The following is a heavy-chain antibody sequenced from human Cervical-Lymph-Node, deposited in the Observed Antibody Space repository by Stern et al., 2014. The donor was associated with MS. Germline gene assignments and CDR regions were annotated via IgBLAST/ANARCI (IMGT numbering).Heavy chain of an antibody. CDR2: IDWDDDK. CDR3: ARASFYVSSGYYLYYFDY. J-gene: IGHJ4*02. CDR1: GFSLSTARMR. D-gene: IGHD3-22*01. Sequence: SGPALVRPTQTLTLTCTFSGFSLSTARMRVSWIRQPPGKALEWLAHIDWDDDKFYSPSLKTRLTISKDTSKNQVVLTMTNMDPVDTATYYCARASFYVSSGYYLYYFDYWGQGTLVAVSS. V-gene: IGHV2-70*04.